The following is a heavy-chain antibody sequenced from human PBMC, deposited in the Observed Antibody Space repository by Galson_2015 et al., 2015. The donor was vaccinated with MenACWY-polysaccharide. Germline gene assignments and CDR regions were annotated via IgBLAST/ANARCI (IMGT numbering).Heavy chain of an antibody. Sequence: SLRLSCAASGFSFSTYAMSWVRQAPGKGLEWVSGISASGGSKYYTDSVKGRFTISRDNSKNTLFLEVNSLRAEDTALYYCAKVLTIFGVASWYFDLWGRGTLVTVSS. CDR1: GFSFSTYA. CDR2: ISASGGSK. V-gene: IGHV3-23*01. CDR3: AKVLTIFGVASWYFDL. D-gene: IGHD3-3*01. J-gene: IGHJ2*01.